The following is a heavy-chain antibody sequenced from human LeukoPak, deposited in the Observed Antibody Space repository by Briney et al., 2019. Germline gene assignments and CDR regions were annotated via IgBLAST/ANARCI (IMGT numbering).Heavy chain of an antibody. D-gene: IGHD3-3*01. V-gene: IGHV1-46*01. Sequence: ASVKVSCKASGYTFTSYYMHWVRQAPGQGLEWMGIINPSGGSTSYAQKFQGRVTMTRDTSTSTTYMELSSLRSEDTAVYYCARGPRGHYDFWSGQWGYFDYWGQGTLVTVSS. J-gene: IGHJ4*02. CDR2: INPSGGST. CDR1: GYTFTSYY. CDR3: ARGPRGHYDFWSGQWGYFDY.